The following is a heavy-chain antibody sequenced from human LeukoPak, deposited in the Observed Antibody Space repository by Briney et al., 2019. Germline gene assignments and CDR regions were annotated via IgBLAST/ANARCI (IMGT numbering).Heavy chain of an antibody. CDR2: IYYIGTT. CDR1: RGSISPYY. J-gene: IGHJ4*02. V-gene: IGHV4-59*01. Sequence: SETLSLTCTVSRGSISPYYWSWIRQSPGKGLEWIGYIYYIGTTNYNPSLQSRVTMSVDTSTNQFTLNLASVTAADTAVYYCARAYSISWYYFDYWGQGTLVTVSS. D-gene: IGHD6-13*01. CDR3: ARAYSISWYYFDY.